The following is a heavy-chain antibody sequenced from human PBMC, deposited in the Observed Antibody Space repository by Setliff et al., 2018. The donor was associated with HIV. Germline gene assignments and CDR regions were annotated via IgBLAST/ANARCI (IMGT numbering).Heavy chain of an antibody. Sequence: SETLSLTCTVSGYSVNSDYLWCWIRQPPGKGLEWIGSVYHSGSTYYNPSLKGRVVISVDTSKNQFFLRLTSVTAADTAVYFCARDLGRYTRSGFYSDYHYGVDVWGQGTTVTVSS. CDR1: GYSVNSDYL. D-gene: IGHD3-22*01. CDR2: VYHSGST. J-gene: IGHJ6*02. CDR3: ARDLGRYTRSGFYSDYHYGVDV. V-gene: IGHV4-38-2*02.